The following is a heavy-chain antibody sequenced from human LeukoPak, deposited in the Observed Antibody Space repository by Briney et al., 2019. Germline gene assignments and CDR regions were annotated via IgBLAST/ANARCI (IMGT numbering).Heavy chain of an antibody. CDR3: AKDLAAPGGY. V-gene: IGHV3-30*02. D-gene: IGHD6-19*01. Sequence: GSLRLSCAASGFTFRSYGLHWVRQAPGKGLEGVAFIRYDGSNKYYADSVKGRFTISRDNSKNTLYLQMNSLRAEDTAVYYCAKDLAAPGGYWGQGTLVTVSS. CDR2: IRYDGSNK. CDR1: GFTFRSYG. J-gene: IGHJ4*02.